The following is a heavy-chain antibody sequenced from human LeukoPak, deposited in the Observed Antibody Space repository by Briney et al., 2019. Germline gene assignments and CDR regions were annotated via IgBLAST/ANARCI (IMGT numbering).Heavy chain of an antibody. CDR3: AKDSTMIVVAYFDY. CDR2: ISGSGGST. Sequence: PEGSLRLSCAASGFTFSSYAMSWVRQAPGKGLEWVSAISGSGGSTYYADSVKGRFTISRDNSKNTLYLQMNSLRAEDTAVYYCAKDSTMIVVAYFDYWGQGTLVTVSS. J-gene: IGHJ4*02. CDR1: GFTFSSYA. V-gene: IGHV3-23*01. D-gene: IGHD3-22*01.